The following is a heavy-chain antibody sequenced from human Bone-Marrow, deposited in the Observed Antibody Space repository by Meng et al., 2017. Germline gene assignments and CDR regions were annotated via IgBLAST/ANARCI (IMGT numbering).Heavy chain of an antibody. J-gene: IGHJ6*02. CDR2: IHYSGST. CDR3: ARDYSGYSYGYGYYYGMDV. V-gene: IGHV4-59*01. D-gene: IGHD5-18*01. CDR1: GGSISSYY. Sequence: SETLSLTCTVSGGSISSYYWSWIRQPPGKGLEWIGYIHYSGSTNYNPSLKSRVTISVDTSKNQFSLKLSSVTAADTAVYYCARDYSGYSYGYGYYYGMDVWGQGTTVTVSS.